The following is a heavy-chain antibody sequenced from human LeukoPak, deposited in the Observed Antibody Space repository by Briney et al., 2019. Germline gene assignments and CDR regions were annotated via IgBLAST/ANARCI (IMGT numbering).Heavy chain of an antibody. V-gene: IGHV3-30*02. CDR3: AKLFESGTYNNFFHY. J-gene: IGHJ4*02. CDR1: GFNFIIFG. CDR2: IRSDGSFE. D-gene: IGHD3-10*01. Sequence: PGGSLRLSCAASGFNFIIFGMHWVRQAPGKGLEWVAFIRSDGSFESYGDSVKGRFTVSRDNSRNTMFLQMNSLRPEDTAIYYCAKLFESGTYNNFFHYWGQGTLVTVFS.